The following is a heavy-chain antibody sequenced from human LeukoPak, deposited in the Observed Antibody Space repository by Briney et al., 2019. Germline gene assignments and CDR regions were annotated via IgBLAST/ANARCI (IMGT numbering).Heavy chain of an antibody. V-gene: IGHV4-4*07. CDR1: GGSFSSYY. D-gene: IGHD1-26*01. Sequence: SETLSLTCTVSGGSFSSYYWSWIRQPAGKGLEWIGLIYTSGSTNYNPSLKSRVTMSVDTSKNQFSLKLSSVTAADTAVYYCARDGTITDYYYYYMDVWGKGATVTVSS. CDR2: IYTSGST. CDR3: ARDGTITDYYYYYMDV. J-gene: IGHJ6*03.